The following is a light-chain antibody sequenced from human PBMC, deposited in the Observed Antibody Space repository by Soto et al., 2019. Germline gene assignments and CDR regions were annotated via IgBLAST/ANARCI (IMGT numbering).Light chain of an antibody. CDR2: AAS. J-gene: IGKJ3*01. Sequence: DIQMTQSPSSLSASVGDRVTITCRASQSISSYLNWYQQKPGKAPNLLIYAASNLQSGVPSRFSGSGSGTEFTLTISSLQPEDFATYYCQQSYSTPPFTFGPGTKVDIK. V-gene: IGKV1-39*01. CDR3: QQSYSTPPFT. CDR1: QSISSY.